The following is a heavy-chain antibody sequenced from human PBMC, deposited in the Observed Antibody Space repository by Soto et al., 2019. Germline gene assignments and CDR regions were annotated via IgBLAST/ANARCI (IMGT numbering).Heavy chain of an antibody. J-gene: IGHJ4*02. CDR1: GFTCTSFG. CDR2: VSYDGIDE. Sequence: QVHLVESGGGVVQPGRSLRLSCAASGFTCTSFGILWVRQAPGKGLEWEAVVSYDGIDENYAGSVKGRFSISRDNSKNTVYVQMNSLRGEDTAVYYGAKVLREMATHTPDYWGQGTLVTVSS. CDR3: AKVLREMATHTPDY. D-gene: IGHD5-12*01. V-gene: IGHV3-30*18.